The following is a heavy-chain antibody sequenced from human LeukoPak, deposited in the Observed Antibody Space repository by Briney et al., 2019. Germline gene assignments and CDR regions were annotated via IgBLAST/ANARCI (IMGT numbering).Heavy chain of an antibody. CDR2: IYPNGNT. Sequence: GGSLRLSCAASGFTVSSNYMNWVRQAPGKGLEWVSMIYPNGNTFYTDSVKGRFTISRDNSKNTLDLQMSSLRAEDTAVYYCAKDLGYGVRPGWYFDLWGRGTLVTVSS. CDR3: AKDLGYGVRPGWYFDL. V-gene: IGHV3-66*01. CDR1: GFTVSSNY. J-gene: IGHJ2*01. D-gene: IGHD4-17*01.